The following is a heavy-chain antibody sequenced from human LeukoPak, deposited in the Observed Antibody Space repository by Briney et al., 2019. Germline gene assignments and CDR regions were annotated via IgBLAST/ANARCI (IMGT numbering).Heavy chain of an antibody. CDR2: IIPILGIA. V-gene: IGHV1-69*04. Sequence: SVKVSCKASGGTFSSYAISWVRQAPGQGLEWMGRIIPILGIANYAKTFQGRVTITADKSTSTAHLELSSLRPEDTAVYYCARESYYPSSGYFDYWGQGTLVTVSS. J-gene: IGHJ4*02. CDR1: GGTFSSYA. D-gene: IGHD3-22*01. CDR3: ARESYYPSSGYFDY.